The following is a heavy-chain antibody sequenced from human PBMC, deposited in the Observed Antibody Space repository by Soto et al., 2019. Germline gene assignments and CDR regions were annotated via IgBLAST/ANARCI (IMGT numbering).Heavy chain of an antibody. CDR2: ISYDGSNK. Sequence: GGSLRLSCAASGFTFSSYGMHWVRQAPGKGLEWVAVISYDGSNKYYADSVKGRFTISRDNSKNTLYLQMNSLRAEDTAVYYCAKDDLMDAVLEWLPSLDYWGQGT. CDR1: GFTFSSYG. J-gene: IGHJ4*02. CDR3: AKDDLMDAVLEWLPSLDY. V-gene: IGHV3-30*18. D-gene: IGHD3-3*01.